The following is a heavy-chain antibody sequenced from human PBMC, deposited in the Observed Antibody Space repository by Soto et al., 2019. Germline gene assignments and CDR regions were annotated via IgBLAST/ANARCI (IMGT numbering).Heavy chain of an antibody. CDR1: GGTFSSYA. J-gene: IGHJ4*02. D-gene: IGHD3-22*01. V-gene: IGHV1-69*13. CDR2: IIPIFGTA. Sequence: SVKVSCKASGGTFSSYAISWVRQAPGQGLEWMGGIIPIFGTANYAQKFQGRVTITADESTSTAYMELSSLRSEDTAVYYCARDSREYYDSSGYSMPLSFDYWGQGTLVTVSS. CDR3: ARDSREYYDSSGYSMPLSFDY.